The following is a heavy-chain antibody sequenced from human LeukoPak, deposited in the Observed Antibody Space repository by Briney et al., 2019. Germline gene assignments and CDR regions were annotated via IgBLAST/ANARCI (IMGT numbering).Heavy chain of an antibody. V-gene: IGHV3-48*04. D-gene: IGHD4-23*01. CDR3: ARDSYYGGTQDY. Sequence: GGSLRLSCAASGFTFSSYNMNWVRQAPGKGLEWVSYISTSGGTIYYADSVKGRFTISRDNAKNSLYLQMNSLRAEDTAVYYCARDSYYGGTQDYWGQGTLVTVSS. J-gene: IGHJ4*02. CDR2: ISTSGGTI. CDR1: GFTFSSYN.